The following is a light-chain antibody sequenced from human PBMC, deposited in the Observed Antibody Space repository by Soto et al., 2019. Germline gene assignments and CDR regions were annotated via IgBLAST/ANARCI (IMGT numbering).Light chain of an antibody. V-gene: IGKV3-15*01. CDR1: QSIHAN. J-gene: IGKJ1*01. Sequence: EVVMTQSPATLSVSPGERVTISCRASQSIHANLAWYQQKPGQAPRLLIHGASTRATGIPARFSGSGVGTEFIRTISSLQFEDFTVYYCQQYNTWLWTFGQGTKVEIQ. CDR3: QQYNTWLWT. CDR2: GAS.